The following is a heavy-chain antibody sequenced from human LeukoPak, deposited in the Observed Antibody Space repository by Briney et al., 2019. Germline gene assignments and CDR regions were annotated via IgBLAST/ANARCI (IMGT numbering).Heavy chain of an antibody. Sequence: PGGSLRLSCAASGFTFSSYAMHWARQAPGKGLEWVAVISYDGSNEYYADSVKGRFTISRDNSKNTLYLQMNSLRAEDTAVYYCATLVEMATIVFDYWGQGTLVTVSS. V-gene: IGHV3-30-3*01. CDR3: ATLVEMATIVFDY. J-gene: IGHJ4*02. CDR1: GFTFSSYA. D-gene: IGHD5-24*01. CDR2: ISYDGSNE.